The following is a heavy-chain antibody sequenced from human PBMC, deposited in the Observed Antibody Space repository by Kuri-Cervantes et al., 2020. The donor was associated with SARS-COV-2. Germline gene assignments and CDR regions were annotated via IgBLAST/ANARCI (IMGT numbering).Heavy chain of an antibody. CDR2: ISSSSSTI. Sequence: GESLKISCAASGFTLSSYAMSWVRQAPGKGLEWVSYISSSSSTIYYADSVKGRFTISRDNAKNSLYLQMNSLRDEDTAVYYCARYCSGYPTIHSYYYYMDVWGKGTTVTVSS. J-gene: IGHJ6*03. CDR3: ARYCSGYPTIHSYYYYMDV. CDR1: GFTLSSYA. D-gene: IGHD5-12*01. V-gene: IGHV3-48*02.